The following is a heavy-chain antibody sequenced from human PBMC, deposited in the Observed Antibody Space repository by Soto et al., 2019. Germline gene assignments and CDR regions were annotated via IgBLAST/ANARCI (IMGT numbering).Heavy chain of an antibody. CDR2: IYPGDSDT. J-gene: IGHJ6*02. CDR1: GYSFTIYW. V-gene: IGHV5-51*01. Sequence: PGESLKISCKGSGYSFTIYWIGWVRQMPGKGLEWMGIIYPGDSDTRYSPSFQGQVTISADKSISTAYLQWSSLKASDTAMYYCARLTVDTAMVSYYYYYYGMDVWGQGTTVTVSS. D-gene: IGHD5-18*01. CDR3: ARLTVDTAMVSYYYYYYGMDV.